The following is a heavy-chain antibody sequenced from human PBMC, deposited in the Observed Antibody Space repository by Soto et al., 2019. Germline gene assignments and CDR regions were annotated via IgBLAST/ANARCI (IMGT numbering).Heavy chain of an antibody. CDR3: ARDGGRHSGGIDY. CDR1: GGTFSSYS. J-gene: IGHJ4*02. V-gene: IGHV1-69*01. Sequence: QVQLVQSGAEVKKPGSSVKVSCKASGGTFSSYSINWVRQAPGQGLEWMGEIITIFGTANYGQKFQGRVTITADESTSKAHMELSSLRSEDTAVYYCARDGGRHSGGIDYWGQGTLVTVSS. D-gene: IGHD1-26*01. CDR2: IITIFGTA.